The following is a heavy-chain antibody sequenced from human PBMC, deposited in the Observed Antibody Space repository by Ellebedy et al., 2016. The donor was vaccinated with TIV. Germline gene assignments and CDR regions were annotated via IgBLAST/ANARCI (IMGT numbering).Heavy chain of an antibody. D-gene: IGHD3-10*01. CDR3: ARERGSQPIWFDP. V-gene: IGHV4-61*01. CDR2: IYYSGST. CDR1: GGSISSSSYY. J-gene: IGHJ5*02. Sequence: SETLSLTXTVSGGSISSSSYYWSWIRQPPGKGLEWIGYIYYSGSTNYNPSLKSRVTISVDTSKNQFSLKLSSVTAADTAVYYCARERGSQPIWFDPWGQGTLVTVSS.